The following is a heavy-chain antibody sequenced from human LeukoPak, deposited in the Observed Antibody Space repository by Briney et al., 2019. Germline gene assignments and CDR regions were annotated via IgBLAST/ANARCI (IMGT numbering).Heavy chain of an antibody. CDR1: GYTFTGYY. Sequence: GASVKVSCKASGYTFTGYYMHWVRQAPGQGLEWMGWINPNSGGTNYAQKFQGRVTMTRDTSISTAYMELSRLRSDDTAVYYCARELPYFSSSSGYYYYGMDVWGQGTTVTVSS. D-gene: IGHD6-6*01. J-gene: IGHJ6*02. CDR2: INPNSGGT. V-gene: IGHV1-2*02. CDR3: ARELPYFSSSSGYYYYGMDV.